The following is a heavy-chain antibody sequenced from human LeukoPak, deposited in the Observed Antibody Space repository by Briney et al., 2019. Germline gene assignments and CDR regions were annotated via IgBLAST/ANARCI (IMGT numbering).Heavy chain of an antibody. J-gene: IGHJ3*02. V-gene: IGHV4-61*02. CDR3: ARAPRIIVVVPAANAPGAFDI. CDR2: IYTSGST. D-gene: IGHD2-2*01. Sequence: SETLSLTCTVSGGSISSGSYYWSWIRQPAGKGLEWIGRIYTSGSTYYNPSLKSRVIISVDTSKNQFSLKLSSVTAADTAVYYCARAPRIIVVVPAANAPGAFDIWGQGTMVTVSS. CDR1: GGSISSGSYY.